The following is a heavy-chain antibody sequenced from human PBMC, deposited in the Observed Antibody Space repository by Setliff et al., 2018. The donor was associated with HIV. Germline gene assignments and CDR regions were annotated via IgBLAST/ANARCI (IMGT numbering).Heavy chain of an antibody. Sequence: LSLTCTVSGVPINSGNYYWGWIRQPAGKRLEWIGRIYSSGNTNYNPSLKSRVTISADTSKNQFSLRLKSVTAAETAVYYCARGGDGYNPGGGTFDHWGQGTLVTVSS. J-gene: IGHJ4*02. CDR3: ARGGDGYNPGGGTFDH. V-gene: IGHV4-61*02. D-gene: IGHD1-1*01. CDR1: GVPINSGNYY. CDR2: IYSSGNT.